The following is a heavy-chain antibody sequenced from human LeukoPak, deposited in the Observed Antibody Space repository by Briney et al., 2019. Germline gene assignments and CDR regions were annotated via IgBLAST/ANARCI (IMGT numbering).Heavy chain of an antibody. CDR1: GYTFTSYG. V-gene: IGHV1-18*01. CDR3: ASGHPGYSYGSPTWHY. D-gene: IGHD5-18*01. CDR2: ISAYNGNT. Sequence: ASVRVSCKASGYTFTSYGISWVRQAPGQGLEWMGWISAYNGNTNYAQKLQGRVTMTTDTSTSTAYMELRSLRSDDTAVYYCASGHPGYSYGSPTWHYWGQGTLVTVSS. J-gene: IGHJ4*02.